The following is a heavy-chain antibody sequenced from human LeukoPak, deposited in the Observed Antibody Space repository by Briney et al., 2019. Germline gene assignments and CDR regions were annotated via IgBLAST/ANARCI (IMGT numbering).Heavy chain of an antibody. V-gene: IGHV3-7*01. D-gene: IGHD1-14*01. Sequence: QPGGSLRLSCAASGFTFSSYWMSWVRQAPGKGLEWVANIKQDGSDRYCVDSVKGRFTISRDNAKNSLYLQMNSLRAEDTAVYYCARMTGYYYGMDVWGQGTTVTVSS. J-gene: IGHJ6*02. CDR1: GFTFSSYW. CDR2: IKQDGSDR. CDR3: ARMTGYYYGMDV.